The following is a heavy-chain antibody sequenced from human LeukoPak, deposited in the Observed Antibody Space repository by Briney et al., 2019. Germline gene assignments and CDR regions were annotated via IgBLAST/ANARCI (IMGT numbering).Heavy chain of an antibody. CDR1: GFTFTSYT. CDR3: AKGHPGFDY. J-gene: IGHJ4*02. V-gene: IGHV3-21*01. Sequence: GGSLRLSCAASGFTFTSYTMNWVREAPGKGLEWVASIGTTSTFINYADSVKGRFTISRDNAKDSLFLQMNSLRAEDTAVYYCAKGHPGFDYWGQGALVTVSS. CDR2: IGTTSTFI.